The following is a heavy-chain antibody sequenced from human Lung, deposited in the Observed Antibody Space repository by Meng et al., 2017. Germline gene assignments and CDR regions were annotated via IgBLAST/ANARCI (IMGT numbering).Heavy chain of an antibody. CDR3: VRGPTTMAHDFDY. V-gene: IGHV4-34*01. Sequence: LLRPCGAGLCKASEALFPTGVVTGGSFSDSYQSWIRQAPGKGLEWIGEINHSGRTNYNPTLESRATISVDTSQNNLSLKLSSVTAADSAVYYCVRGPTTMAHDFDYWGQGTLVTVSS. CDR2: INHSGRT. CDR1: GGSFSDSY. D-gene: IGHD4-11*01. J-gene: IGHJ4*02.